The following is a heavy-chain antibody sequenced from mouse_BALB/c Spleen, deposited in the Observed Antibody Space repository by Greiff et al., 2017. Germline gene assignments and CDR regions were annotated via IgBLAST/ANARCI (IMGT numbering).Heavy chain of an antibody. CDR2: IRLKSNNYAT. V-gene: IGHV6-6*02. CDR1: GFTFSNYW. Sequence: DVKLQESGGGLVQPGGSMKLSCVASGFTFSNYWMNWVRQSPEKGLEWVAEIRLKSNNYATHYAESVKGRFTISRDDSKSSVYLQMNNLRAEDTGIYYCTRIYYDYDWYFDVWGAGTTVTVSS. J-gene: IGHJ1*01. CDR3: TRIYYDYDWYFDV. D-gene: IGHD2-4*01.